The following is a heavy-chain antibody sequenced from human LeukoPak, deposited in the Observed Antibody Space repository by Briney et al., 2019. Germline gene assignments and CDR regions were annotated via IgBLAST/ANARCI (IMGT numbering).Heavy chain of an antibody. D-gene: IGHD6-19*01. Sequence: SETLSLTCTVSGGSISSYYWSWIRQPPGKGLEWIGYIYYSGSTNYNPSLKSRVTISVDTSKNQFSLKLSSVTAADTAVYYCARQAGYYYYMDVWGKGTTVTISS. J-gene: IGHJ6*03. CDR3: ARQAGYYYYMDV. V-gene: IGHV4-59*08. CDR1: GGSISSYY. CDR2: IYYSGST.